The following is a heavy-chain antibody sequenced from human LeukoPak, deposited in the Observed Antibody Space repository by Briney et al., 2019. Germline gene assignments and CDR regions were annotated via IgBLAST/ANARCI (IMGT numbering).Heavy chain of an antibody. J-gene: IGHJ4*02. V-gene: IGHV4-38-2*02. D-gene: IGHD7-27*01. CDR1: GDSISSGNY. CDR2: IFHTGST. CDR3: ASPLGREGDY. Sequence: TPSETLSLTCTVSGDSISSGNYWGWIRQPPGKGLEWIGSIFHTGSTYFNLSLKSRVTISVDTSKNQFSLKLSSVTAADTAVYYCASPLGREGDYWGQGTLVTVSS.